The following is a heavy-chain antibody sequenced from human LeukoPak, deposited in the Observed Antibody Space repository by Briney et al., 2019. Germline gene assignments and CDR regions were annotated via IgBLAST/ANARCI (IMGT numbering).Heavy chain of an antibody. Sequence: GGPLRLSCAASGFTFSNYAMSWVRQAPGKGLEWVSGISGSGGSTNYADSVKGRFTISRDNSKNTLYLQMNSLRAEDTAVYYCAKDDCSSSSCFHWYYWGQGTLVTVSS. CDR2: ISGSGGST. CDR1: GFTFSNYA. V-gene: IGHV3-23*01. J-gene: IGHJ4*02. D-gene: IGHD2-2*01. CDR3: AKDDCSSSSCFHWYY.